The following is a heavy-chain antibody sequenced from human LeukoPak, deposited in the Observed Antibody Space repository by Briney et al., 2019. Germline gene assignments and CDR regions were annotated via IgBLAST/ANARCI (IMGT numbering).Heavy chain of an antibody. D-gene: IGHD4-23*01. CDR1: GYTFTAYY. CDR3: TRFEDYGGKRDVFDI. Sequence: GASVKVSCKASGYTFTAYYINWVRQAPGQGLEWMGWTNPHSGGAVYAQGFEGRVTMTRDTSISTAYMELNNLRSDDTAFYYCTRFEDYGGKRDVFDIWGQGTMVTVSS. J-gene: IGHJ3*02. CDR2: TNPHSGGA. V-gene: IGHV1-2*02.